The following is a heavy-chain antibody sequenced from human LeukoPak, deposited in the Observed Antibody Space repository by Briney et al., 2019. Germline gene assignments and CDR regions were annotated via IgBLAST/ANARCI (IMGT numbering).Heavy chain of an antibody. CDR2: IWSDGTNQ. J-gene: IGHJ5*01. Sequence: PGGSLRLSCAAAGLTLSHNGMHWVRQAPGKGLEWVAVIWSDGTNQYYADSVKGRFTISRDDSGNTVYLQMNSLRPEDVYVYYCAKDDQREFDYSNSLESWGQGTPVTVST. CDR1: GLTLSHNG. V-gene: IGHV3-33*06. CDR3: AKDDQREFDYSNSLES. D-gene: IGHD4-11*01.